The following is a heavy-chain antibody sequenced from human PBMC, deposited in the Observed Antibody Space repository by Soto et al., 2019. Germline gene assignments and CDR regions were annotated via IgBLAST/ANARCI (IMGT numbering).Heavy chain of an antibody. J-gene: IGHJ4*02. V-gene: IGHV3-23*01. Sequence: EVQLLESGGGLVQSGGSLRLSCAASGFTFRTYAMSWVRQAPGKGLEWVSATSGSGGSTYYADSVKGRFTISRDNSKNTLYLQMNSLRADDTAVYYCAKGLNVFWSSYSEHWGQGTLVTVSS. CDR1: GFTFRTYA. D-gene: IGHD3-3*01. CDR2: TSGSGGST. CDR3: AKGLNVFWSSYSEH.